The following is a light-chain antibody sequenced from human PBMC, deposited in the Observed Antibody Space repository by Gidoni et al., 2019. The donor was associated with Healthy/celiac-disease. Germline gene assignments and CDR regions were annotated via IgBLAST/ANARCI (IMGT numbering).Light chain of an antibody. CDR1: QSVSSSY. CDR3: QQYGSSPS. Sequence: DIVVTHHPGTLSLSPGERATPSCRASQSVSSSYLAWYQQQPGQAPRLLIYGAPSRATGITDRFSSGGSGTDFTLTISRLEADVFAVYYCQQYGSSPSFGQGTKLEIK. V-gene: IGKV3-20*01. J-gene: IGKJ2*01. CDR2: GAP.